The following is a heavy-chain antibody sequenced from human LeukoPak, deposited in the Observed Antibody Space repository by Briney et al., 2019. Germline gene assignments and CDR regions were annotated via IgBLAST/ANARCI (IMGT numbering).Heavy chain of an antibody. Sequence: GGSLRLSCVASGFTFSSYEMNWVRQTPGKGLEWVSYISSSSSYIYYADSVKGRFTISRDNAKNSLYLQMNSLRAEDTAVYYCARGGGDGYWGQGTLVTVSS. CDR3: ARGGGDGY. V-gene: IGHV3-21*05. D-gene: IGHD3-16*01. J-gene: IGHJ4*02. CDR1: GFTFSSYE. CDR2: ISSSSSYI.